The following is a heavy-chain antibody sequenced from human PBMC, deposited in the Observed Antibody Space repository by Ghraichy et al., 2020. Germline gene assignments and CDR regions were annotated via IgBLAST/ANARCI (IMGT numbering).Heavy chain of an antibody. CDR1: GGSMNTFY. V-gene: IGHV4-59*01. CDR2: IYYSGST. D-gene: IGHD2-15*01. J-gene: IGHJ4*02. Sequence: SETLSLTCTVSGGSMNTFYWSWFRQPPGKGLEYIGYIYYSGSTNYNASLESRVTISVDTSRNQFSLKLSSVTAADTAVYYCARGGWYEDYWGQGTLVTVSS. CDR3: ARGGWYEDY.